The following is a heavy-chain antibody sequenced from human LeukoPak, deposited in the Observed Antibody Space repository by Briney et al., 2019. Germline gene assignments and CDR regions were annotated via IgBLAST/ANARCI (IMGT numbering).Heavy chain of an antibody. V-gene: IGHV1-24*01. Sequence: ASVKVSCKVSGYTLTELSMHWVRQAPGKGLEWMGGFDPEDGETIYAQKFQGRVTMTEDTSTDTAYMELSSLRSEDTAVYYCATSKTAIVYMDVWGKGTTVTVSS. CDR2: FDPEDGET. CDR1: GYTLTELS. J-gene: IGHJ6*03. D-gene: IGHD2-15*01. CDR3: ATSKTAIVYMDV.